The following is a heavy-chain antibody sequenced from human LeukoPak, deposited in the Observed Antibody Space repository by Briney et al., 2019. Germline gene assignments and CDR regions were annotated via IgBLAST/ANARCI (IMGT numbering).Heavy chain of an antibody. CDR1: GGSISSGSYY. Sequence: PSETLSLTCTVSGGSISSGSYYWSWIRQPAGKGLEWIGRIYTSGSTNYNPSLKSRVTISVDTSKNQFSLKLNSVTAADTAVYYCARGGTSSGPGFDYWGQGTPVIVSA. V-gene: IGHV4-61*02. J-gene: IGHJ4*02. CDR2: IYTSGST. D-gene: IGHD6-19*01. CDR3: ARGGTSSGPGFDY.